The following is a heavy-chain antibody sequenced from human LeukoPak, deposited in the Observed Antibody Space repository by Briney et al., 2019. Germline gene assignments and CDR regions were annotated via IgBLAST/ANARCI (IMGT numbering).Heavy chain of an antibody. CDR3: ARMGDGYNQYYFDY. V-gene: IGHV1-69*05. CDR1: GGTFSSYA. CDR2: IIPIFGTA. D-gene: IGHD5-24*01. Sequence: ASVKVSCKASGGTFSSYAISWVRQAPGQGLEWIGGIIPIFGTANYAQKFQGRVTITTDESTSTAYMELSSLRSEDTAVYYCARMGDGYNQYYFDYWGQGTLVTVSS. J-gene: IGHJ4*02.